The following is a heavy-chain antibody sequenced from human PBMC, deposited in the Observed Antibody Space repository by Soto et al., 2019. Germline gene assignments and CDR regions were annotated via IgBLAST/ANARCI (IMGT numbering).Heavy chain of an antibody. V-gene: IGHV4-59*01. CDR1: GGSINNYY. CDR2: IYDSGST. Sequence: QVQLQESGPGLVKASETLSLSCTVSGGSINNYYWSWIRQPPGKGLEWIGWIGYIYDSGSTNYNPSLKSRVTISVDTSKIQFSLKLSSVTAADTAVDYCARGELHLGELSRFYFDNWGQGTLVTVSS. D-gene: IGHD3-16*02. CDR3: ARGELHLGELSRFYFDN. J-gene: IGHJ4*02.